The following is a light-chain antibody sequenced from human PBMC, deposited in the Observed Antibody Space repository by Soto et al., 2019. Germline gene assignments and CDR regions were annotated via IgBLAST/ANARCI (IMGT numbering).Light chain of an antibody. CDR2: EVS. V-gene: IGLV2-23*02. Sequence: ALTQPASVSGSPGQSITISCTGTSSDVGSYNLVSWYQQIPGKAPKLMIYEVSKRPSGVSTRFSGSKSGNTASLTISGLQAEDEADYFCYSYAGSSTYVFGTGTKVIV. CDR1: SSDVGSYNL. CDR3: YSYAGSSTYV. J-gene: IGLJ1*01.